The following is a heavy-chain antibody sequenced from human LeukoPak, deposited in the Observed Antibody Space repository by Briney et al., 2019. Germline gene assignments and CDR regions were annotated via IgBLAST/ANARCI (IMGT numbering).Heavy chain of an antibody. CDR2: ISSSSSYI. CDR3: ARERWPDSRIDY. J-gene: IGHJ4*02. D-gene: IGHD6-13*01. V-gene: IGHV3-21*01. CDR1: GFTSSSYS. Sequence: PGRSLRLSCAASGFTSSSYSMNWVRHAPGNWLEWVSSISSSSSYIYYADSVKGRFTISRDNAKNSLYLQMNSLIAEDTAVYYCARERWPDSRIDYWGQGTLVTVSS.